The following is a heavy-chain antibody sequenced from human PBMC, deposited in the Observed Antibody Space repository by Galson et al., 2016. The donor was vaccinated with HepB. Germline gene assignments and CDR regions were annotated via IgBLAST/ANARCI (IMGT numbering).Heavy chain of an antibody. V-gene: IGHV1-8*01. D-gene: IGHD2-8*01. J-gene: IGHJ6*04. Sequence: SVKVSCKASGYTFTNYNINWVRQAPGQGLEWMGWVNPNSGDTGYAQKFQGTVTMTRNTSISTAYMGLSSLSSEDTAVYFCARDGPHYVLRKYYVMDVWGKGTTVTVSS. CDR1: GYTFTNYN. CDR3: ARDGPHYVLRKYYVMDV. CDR2: VNPNSGDT.